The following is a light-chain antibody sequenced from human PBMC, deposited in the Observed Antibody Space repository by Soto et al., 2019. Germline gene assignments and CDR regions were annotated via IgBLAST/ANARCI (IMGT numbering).Light chain of an antibody. Sequence: QSALTQPASVSGSPGQSITISCTGTSSDVGGYNFVSWYQQHPGKAPKLMIYDVTNRPSGVSNRFSGSKSGNTASLTISGLQAEDEADYYCSSYTNRNTLVFGGWTKLTVL. V-gene: IGLV2-14*03. CDR2: DVT. J-gene: IGLJ2*01. CDR3: SSYTNRNTLV. CDR1: SSDVGGYNF.